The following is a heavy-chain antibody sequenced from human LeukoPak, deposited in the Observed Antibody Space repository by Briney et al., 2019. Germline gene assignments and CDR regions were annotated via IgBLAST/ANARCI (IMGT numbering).Heavy chain of an antibody. CDR3: QKTAYEILTGSGLDY. CDR1: GFTFDDYA. V-gene: IGHV3-9*01. CDR2: ISWNSGSI. D-gene: IGHD3-9*01. Sequence: GGSLRLSCAASGFTFDDYAMHWVRQAPGKGLQWVTGISWNSGSIGYADSEKGRFTISRDSAKNSLYLQMNSLRAEDTVFFFKQKTAYEILTGSGLDYWGQGTLVTVSS. J-gene: IGHJ4*02.